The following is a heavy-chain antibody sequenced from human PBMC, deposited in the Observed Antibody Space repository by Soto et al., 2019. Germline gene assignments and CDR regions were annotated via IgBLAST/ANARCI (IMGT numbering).Heavy chain of an antibody. J-gene: IGHJ5*02. CDR1: GFTFSSYA. V-gene: IGHV3-23*01. CDR3: AKPRLGYCGGGSCYRFDP. D-gene: IGHD2-15*01. CDR2: ISGRGGST. Sequence: EVQLLESGGGLVQPGGSLRLSCAASGFTFSSYAMSWVRQAPGKGLEWVSAISGRGGSTYYADSVKGRFTISRDNSNNQLDLQMNGLRGEDTGVYYCAKPRLGYCGGGSCYRFDPWGQGTLVTVSS.